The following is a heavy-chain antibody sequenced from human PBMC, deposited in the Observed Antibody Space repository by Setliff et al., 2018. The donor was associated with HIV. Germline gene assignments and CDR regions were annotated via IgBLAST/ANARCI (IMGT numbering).Heavy chain of an antibody. D-gene: IGHD1-26*01. CDR2: IYHSGST. CDR1: GYSISSGFY. Sequence: SETLSLTCAVSGYSISSGFYWGWIRQPPGKGLEWIETIYHSGSTYYNPSLKSRVTISVDTSKNQFSLKVSSVTAADTAVYYCARQSSGSPEYFQHWGQGTLVTVSS. J-gene: IGHJ1*01. CDR3: ARQSSGSPEYFQH. V-gene: IGHV4-38-2*01.